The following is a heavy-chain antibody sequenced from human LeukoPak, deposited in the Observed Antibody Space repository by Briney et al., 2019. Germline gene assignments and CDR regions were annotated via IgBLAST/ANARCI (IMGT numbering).Heavy chain of an antibody. CDR2: IYYSGST. CDR1: GGSISSYY. CDR3: ARQSQHSRRWDEAHNWFDP. V-gene: IGHV4-59*01. J-gene: IGHJ5*02. D-gene: IGHD6-13*01. Sequence: SETLSLTCTVSGGSISSYYWSWIRQPPGKGLEWIGYIYYSGSTNYNPSLKSRVTISVDTSKNQFSLKLSSVTAADTVLYYCARQSQHSRRWDEAHNWFDPWGQGTLVTVSS.